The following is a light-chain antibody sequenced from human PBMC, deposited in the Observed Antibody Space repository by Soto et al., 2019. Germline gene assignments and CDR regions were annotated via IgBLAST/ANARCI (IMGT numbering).Light chain of an antibody. CDR3: PHYHSSST. V-gene: IGKV1-39*01. CDR2: AAS. Sequence: DIQMTQSPSSLSASVGDRVTITCRASQNIIFYLNWYQQKPGKAPKLLIYAASNLQSGVTSKFICSESGTEFTLTIASLQPADCATYCCPHYHSSSTFGQGTKVDI. J-gene: IGKJ1*01. CDR1: QNIIFY.